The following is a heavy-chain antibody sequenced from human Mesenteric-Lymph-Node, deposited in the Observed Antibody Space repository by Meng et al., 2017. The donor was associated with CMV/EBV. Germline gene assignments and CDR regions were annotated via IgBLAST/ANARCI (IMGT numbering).Heavy chain of an antibody. CDR1: GGSISSYY. CDR2: IYYSGST. V-gene: IGHV4-39*07. J-gene: IGHJ5*02. CDR3: ARVVHNWFDP. Sequence: SETLSLTCTLSGGSISSYYWGWIRQPPGKGLEWIGSIYYSGSTYYNPSLKSRVTISVDTSKNQFSLKLSSVTAADTAVYYCARVVHNWFDPWGQGTLVTVSS.